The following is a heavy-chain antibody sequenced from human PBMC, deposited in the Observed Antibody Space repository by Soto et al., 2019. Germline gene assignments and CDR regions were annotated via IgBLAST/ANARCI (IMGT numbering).Heavy chain of an antibody. D-gene: IGHD3-22*01. J-gene: IGHJ6*02. CDR3: ARGDAPKIVGTTYYAMDV. V-gene: IGHV1-69*12. CDR2: IIPVFGTP. CDR1: GGSLSNYG. Sequence: QVQLVQSGAEVKKPGSSVKVSCKASGGSLSNYGISWVRQAPGQGLEWMGAIIPVFGTPNYAQKFQDRVTIPAHESTTTVYMEVRSLTSEDTAVYYCARGDAPKIVGTTYYAMDVWGQGTTVTVSS.